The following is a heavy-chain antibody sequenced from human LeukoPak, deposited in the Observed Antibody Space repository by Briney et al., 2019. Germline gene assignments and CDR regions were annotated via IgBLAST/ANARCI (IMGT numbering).Heavy chain of an antibody. CDR2: MNKDGSEK. CDR3: ASGVYHFDH. Sequence: GGSPRLSCAASGLTFSSYWMCWVRQAPGKGLEWVANMNKDGSEKYYLNSVKGRFTISRDNAKNSVYLQMNSLRAEDTAVYYCASGVYHFDHWGQGTLVTVSS. D-gene: IGHD2-8*01. CDR1: GLTFSSYW. J-gene: IGHJ4*02. V-gene: IGHV3-7*01.